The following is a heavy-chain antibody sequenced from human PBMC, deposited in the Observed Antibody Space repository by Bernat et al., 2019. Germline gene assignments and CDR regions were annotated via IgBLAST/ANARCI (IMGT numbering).Heavy chain of an antibody. CDR1: GFTFTSYA. V-gene: IGHV3-23*01. CDR3: AKVGGTYSSSTLRYFDY. Sequence: EVQLLESGGGLVQPGGSLRLSCAASGFTFTSYAMSWVRQAPGKGLEWVSGISAGGGSTYYPDSVKGRFTVTRDSSKNTLYLQMNSLRVEDTAVYYSAKVGGTYSSSTLRYFDYWGQGTLVTVSS. J-gene: IGHJ4*02. CDR2: ISAGGGST. D-gene: IGHD6-6*01.